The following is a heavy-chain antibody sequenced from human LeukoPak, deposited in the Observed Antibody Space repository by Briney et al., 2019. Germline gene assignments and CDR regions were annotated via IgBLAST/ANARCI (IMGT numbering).Heavy chain of an antibody. CDR2: ISSSSSYI. D-gene: IGHD3-22*01. Sequence: GGSLRLSCAASGFTFSSYSMNWVRQAPGKGLEWVSSISSSSSYIYYADSVKGRFTISRDNSKNTVYLQMNNLRAEDTAVYYCARGYFYDSSVGYWGQGTLVTVSS. J-gene: IGHJ4*02. V-gene: IGHV3-21*01. CDR1: GFTFSSYS. CDR3: ARGYFYDSSVGY.